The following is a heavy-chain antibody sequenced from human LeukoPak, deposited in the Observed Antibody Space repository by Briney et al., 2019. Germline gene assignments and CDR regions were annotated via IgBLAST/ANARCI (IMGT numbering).Heavy chain of an antibody. J-gene: IGHJ4*02. CDR1: GGSISSSYYY. CDR3: ARGTWSSSIDY. D-gene: IGHD6-6*01. V-gene: IGHV4-39*01. CDR2: IYHSGST. Sequence: SETLSLTCTVSGGSISSSYYYWGWIRQPPGKGLEWIGSIYHSGSTYYNPSLKSRVTISVDTSRNQFSLNLSSVTAADTAVYYCARGTWSSSIDYWGQGTLVTVSS.